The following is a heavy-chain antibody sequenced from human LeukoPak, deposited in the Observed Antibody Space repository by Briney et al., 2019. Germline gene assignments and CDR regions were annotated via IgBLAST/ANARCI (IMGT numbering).Heavy chain of an antibody. J-gene: IGHJ3*02. Sequence: HGESLKISWKGSGYSFTSYWIGWVRQMPGKGLEWMGVIHPYYSDTRYSPYLQGQVTISAAKSISTAYLQWRSLQAWDTAMYYCARGLRRAAFDIWGQGTPVTVSS. CDR1: GYSFTSYW. D-gene: IGHD3/OR15-3a*01. V-gene: IGHV5-51*01. CDR2: IHPYYSDT. CDR3: ARGLRRAAFDI.